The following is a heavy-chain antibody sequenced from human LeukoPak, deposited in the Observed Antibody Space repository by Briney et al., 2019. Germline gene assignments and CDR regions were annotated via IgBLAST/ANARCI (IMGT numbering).Heavy chain of an antibody. CDR3: AKVVITGGWRDVFDI. CDR2: INWIGGRT. CDR1: GITFDDFG. Sequence: GGVLKLPFSAFGITFDDFGISRVPQAPGKGPGVDSGINWIGGRTSYGDSVKGRFTISRDNSNNTLYLQRKSLRAEDTAVYYCAKVVITGGWRDVFDIGGEGTMVT. D-gene: IGHD1-14*01. V-gene: IGHV3-20*03. J-gene: IGHJ3*02.